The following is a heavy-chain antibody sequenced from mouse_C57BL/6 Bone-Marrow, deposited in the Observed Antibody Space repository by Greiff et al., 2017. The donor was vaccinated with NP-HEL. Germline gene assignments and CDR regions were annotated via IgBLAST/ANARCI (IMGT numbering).Heavy chain of an antibody. V-gene: IGHV1-81*01. CDR2: IYPRSGNT. Sequence: QVHVKQSGAELARPGASVKLSCKASGYTFTSYGISWVKQRTGQGLEWIGEIYPRSGNTYYNEKFKGKATLTADKSSSTAYMELRSLTSEDSAVYFCATGFTTVVARGFAYWGQGTLVTVSA. CDR3: ATGFTTVVARGFAY. J-gene: IGHJ3*01. CDR1: GYTFTSYG. D-gene: IGHD1-1*01.